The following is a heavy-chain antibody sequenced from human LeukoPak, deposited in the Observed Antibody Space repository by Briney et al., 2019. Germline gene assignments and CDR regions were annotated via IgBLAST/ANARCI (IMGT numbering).Heavy chain of an antibody. D-gene: IGHD1/OR15-1a*01. V-gene: IGHV1-69*13. CDR1: GGTFSSYA. CDR3: ARVSQQGYYFDY. J-gene: IGHJ4*02. CDR2: IIPIFGTA. Sequence: ASVKVSCTASGGTFSSYAISWVRQAPGQGLEWMGGIIPIFGTANYAQKFQGRVTITADESTSTAYMELSSLRSEDTAVYYCARVSQQGYYFDYWGQGTLVTVSS.